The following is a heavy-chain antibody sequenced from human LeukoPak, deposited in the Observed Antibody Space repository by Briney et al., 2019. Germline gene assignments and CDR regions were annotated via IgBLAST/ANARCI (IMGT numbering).Heavy chain of an antibody. CDR1: GFTFSSSA. V-gene: IGHV3-23*01. CDR3: ARSHRGGYYFDY. Sequence: GGSLRLSCAASGFTFSSSAMSWVRQAPGKGLEWFSAISGSGVSTYYADSVKGRFTISRDNSKNTLCLQMNSLRAEDTAVYYCARSHRGGYYFDYWGQGTLVTVSS. CDR2: ISGSGVST. D-gene: IGHD3-16*01. J-gene: IGHJ4*02.